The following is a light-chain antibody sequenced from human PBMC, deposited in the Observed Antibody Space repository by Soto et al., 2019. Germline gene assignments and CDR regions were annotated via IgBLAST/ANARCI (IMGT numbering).Light chain of an antibody. Sequence: QSALTQPASVSGSPGQSITISCTGTSSDVGGYNYVSWYQQHPGKAPKLMIYEVSNRPSGVSNRFSGAKSGNTAALTISGLQADDEADYFCSSYTSSAYVVGTGTKLTVL. CDR3: SSYTSSAYV. CDR1: SSDVGGYNY. J-gene: IGLJ1*01. CDR2: EVS. V-gene: IGLV2-14*01.